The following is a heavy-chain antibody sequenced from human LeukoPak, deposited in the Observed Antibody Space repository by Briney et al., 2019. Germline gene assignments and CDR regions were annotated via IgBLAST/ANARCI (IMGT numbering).Heavy chain of an antibody. J-gene: IGHJ4*02. Sequence: ASVKVSCKASGGTFSSYAISWVRQAPGQGLEWMGGIIPIFGTANYAQKFQGRVTITADESTSTAYMELSSLRSEDTAVYYCASPVGNDYFDYWGQGTLVTVSS. D-gene: IGHD3-10*01. CDR2: IIPIFGTA. CDR1: GGTFSSYA. V-gene: IGHV1-69*13. CDR3: ASPVGNDYFDY.